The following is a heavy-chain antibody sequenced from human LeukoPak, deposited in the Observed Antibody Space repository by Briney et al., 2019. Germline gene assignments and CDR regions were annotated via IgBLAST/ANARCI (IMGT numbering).Heavy chain of an antibody. Sequence: ASVKVSCKASGYTFTGYYMHWVRQAPGQGLEWMGWINPNSGGTNYAQKFQGRVTMTRDTSISTAYMELSSLRSEDTAVYYCARGPDSSSWSNSYYFDYWGQGTLVTVSS. J-gene: IGHJ4*02. CDR2: INPNSGGT. CDR3: ARGPDSSSWSNSYYFDY. CDR1: GYTFTGYY. D-gene: IGHD6-13*01. V-gene: IGHV1-2*02.